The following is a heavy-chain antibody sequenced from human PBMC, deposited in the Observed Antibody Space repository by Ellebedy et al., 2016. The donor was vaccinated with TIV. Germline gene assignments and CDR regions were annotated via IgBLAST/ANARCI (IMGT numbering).Heavy chain of an antibody. D-gene: IGHD5-24*01. CDR2: IYPGDSEI. CDR1: GYSFTTSW. J-gene: IGHJ3*02. CDR3: ARWAGVDGAFDI. Sequence: PGGSLRLSCKASGYSFTTSWIGWVRQVAGNGLEWMGNIYPGDSEIKNSPYSPSFQGHVTISVDKSISTTYLQWSSLKASDTAMYYCARWAGVDGAFDIWGQGTMVIVSS. V-gene: IGHV5-51*01.